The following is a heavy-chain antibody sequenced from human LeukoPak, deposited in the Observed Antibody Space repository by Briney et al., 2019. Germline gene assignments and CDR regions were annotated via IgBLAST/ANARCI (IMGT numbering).Heavy chain of an antibody. D-gene: IGHD3-3*01. J-gene: IGHJ4*02. CDR2: ITASSIYI. Sequence: PGGSLRLSCAASGFAFSGYNMNWVRQAPGKGLEWVSSITASSIYIYYADSVKGRFTISRDNAKNSLYLEMNSLRAEDTAVYYCARVLRGYYFDQWGQGTLVTVSS. CDR1: GFAFSGYN. V-gene: IGHV3-21*01. CDR3: ARVLRGYYFDQ.